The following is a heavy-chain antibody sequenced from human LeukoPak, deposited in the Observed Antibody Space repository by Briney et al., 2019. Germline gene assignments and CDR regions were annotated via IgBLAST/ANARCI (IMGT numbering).Heavy chain of an antibody. J-gene: IGHJ4*02. V-gene: IGHV1-69*04. CDR3: ARDDPRYFDY. CDR2: IIPILGIA. CDR1: GGTFSSYA. Sequence: SVRVSCKASGGTFSSYAISWVRQAPGQGLEWMGRIIPILGIANYAQKFQGRVTITADTSTSTAYMELRSLRSDDTAVYYCARDDPRYFDYWGQGTLVTVSS.